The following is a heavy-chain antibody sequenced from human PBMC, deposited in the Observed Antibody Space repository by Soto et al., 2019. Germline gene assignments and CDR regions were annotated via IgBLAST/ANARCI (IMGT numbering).Heavy chain of an antibody. CDR2: IRSKSNNYAT. CDR1: GFTFSGVS. D-gene: IGHD2-8*02. J-gene: IGHJ4*02. V-gene: IGHV3-73*01. Sequence: PVGSLRLSCEASGFTFSGVSMHWVRQASGKGLEWVGRIRSKSNNYATAYAASVSGRFTVSRDDSKNTAYLQMNSLKTEDTAVYYCIRHDPNWYWYWGRGTLVTVS. CDR3: IRHDPNWYWY.